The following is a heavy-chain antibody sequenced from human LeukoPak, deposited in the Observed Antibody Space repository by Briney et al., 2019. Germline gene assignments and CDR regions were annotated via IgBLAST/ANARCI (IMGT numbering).Heavy chain of an antibody. CDR2: IKQDGSEK. D-gene: IGHD3-10*01. V-gene: IGHV3-7*01. CDR3: ARDRWFGEP. Sequence: GGSLRLSCAASGFTFSSYAMSWVRQAPGKGLEWVANIKQDGSEKYYVDSVKGRFTISRDNAKNSVYLQMNSLRAEDTAVYYCARDRWFGEPWGQGTLVTVSS. CDR1: GFTFSSYA. J-gene: IGHJ4*02.